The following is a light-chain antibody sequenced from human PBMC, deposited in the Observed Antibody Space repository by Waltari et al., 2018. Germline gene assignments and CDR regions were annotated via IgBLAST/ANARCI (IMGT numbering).Light chain of an antibody. CDR1: QSVSRT. CDR3: QHYVRLPAT. J-gene: IGKJ1*01. Sequence: EIVLTQSPGTLSLSPGERATLSCRASQSVSRTLAWYQQKPGQAPRLLLYGASTRATGIPERFSGGGSGTDFSLTINRLEPEDFAVYYCQHYVRLPATFGQGTKVEIK. CDR2: GAS. V-gene: IGKV3-20*01.